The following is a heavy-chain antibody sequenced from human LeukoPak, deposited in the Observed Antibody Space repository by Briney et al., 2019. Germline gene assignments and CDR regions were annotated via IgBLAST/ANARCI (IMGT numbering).Heavy chain of an antibody. CDR3: AKAISGSYLRGPFDY. V-gene: IGHV3-23*01. CDR2: ISGSGGST. CDR1: GFTFSSYA. Sequence: GGSLRLPCAASGFTFSSYAMSWVRQAPGKGLEWVSAISGSGGSTYYADSVKGRFTISRDNSKNTLYLQMNSLRAEDTAVYYCAKAISGSYLRGPFDYWGQGTLVTVSS. D-gene: IGHD1-26*01. J-gene: IGHJ4*02.